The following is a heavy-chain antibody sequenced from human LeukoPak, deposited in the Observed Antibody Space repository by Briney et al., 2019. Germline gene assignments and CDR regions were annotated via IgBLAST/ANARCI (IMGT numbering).Heavy chain of an antibody. CDR3: AREAVAGTGRQYFQH. D-gene: IGHD6-19*01. J-gene: IGHJ1*01. Sequence: ASVKVSCKASGYTFTSYDINWVRQATGQGLEWMGWMNPNSGNTGYAQKFQGRVTMTRNTSISTAYMELSSLRSEDTAVYYCAREAVAGTGRQYFQHWGQGTLVTVSS. CDR2: MNPNSGNT. CDR1: GYTFTSYD. V-gene: IGHV1-8*01.